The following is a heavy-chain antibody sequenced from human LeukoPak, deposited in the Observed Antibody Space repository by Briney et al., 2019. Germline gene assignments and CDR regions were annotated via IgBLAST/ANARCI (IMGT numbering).Heavy chain of an antibody. J-gene: IGHJ5*02. CDR2: ISYDGSNK. CDR1: GFTFSPFS. V-gene: IGHV3-30-3*01. CDR3: ARGGGGDYAPIDP. D-gene: IGHD4-17*01. Sequence: GRSLRLSCAASGFTFSPFSMHWVRQAPSKGLEWVAVISYDGSNKYYADSVKGRFTISRDNSRNTLYLQMNSLRAEDTAVYYCARGGGGDYAPIDPWGQGTVVTVSS.